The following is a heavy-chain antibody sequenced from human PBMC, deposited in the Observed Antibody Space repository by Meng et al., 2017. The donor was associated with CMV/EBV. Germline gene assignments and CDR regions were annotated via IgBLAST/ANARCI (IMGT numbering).Heavy chain of an antibody. CDR2: IIPMRATT. J-gene: IGHJ6*02. Sequence: SAKVSCKASGDTFSKYVTSWVRQAPGQGLEWMGGIIPMRATTNYAQRFQGRVTITADKSTATVYMELSSLRSEDTAVYYCVGSEEFYHFRSGWEWYYHYGMDVWGPGTTVTVSS. CDR1: GDTFSKYV. CDR3: VGSEEFYHFRSGWEWYYHYGMDV. D-gene: IGHD3-3*01. V-gene: IGHV1-69*10.